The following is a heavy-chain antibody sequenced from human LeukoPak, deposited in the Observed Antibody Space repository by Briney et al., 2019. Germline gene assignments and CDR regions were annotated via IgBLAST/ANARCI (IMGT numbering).Heavy chain of an antibody. D-gene: IGHD1-26*01. J-gene: IGHJ4*02. CDR1: GASISNFF. CDR3: AREVGATNFDY. CDR2: IYYNGST. V-gene: IGHV4-59*12. Sequence: KPSETLSLTCTVSGASISNFFWSWIRQPPGKGLEWIGHIYYNGSTDYNPSLKSRVTISVDTSKNQFSLKLSSVTAADTAVYYCAREVGATNFDYWGQGTLVTVSS.